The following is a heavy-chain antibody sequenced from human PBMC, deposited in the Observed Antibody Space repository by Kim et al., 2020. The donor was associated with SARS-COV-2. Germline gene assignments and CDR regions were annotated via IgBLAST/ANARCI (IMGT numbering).Heavy chain of an antibody. CDR2: IRSKAYGGTT. D-gene: IGHD3-10*01. CDR3: TRDRRVLWFGEFGYYYGMDV. Sequence: GGSLRLSCTASGFTFGDYAMSWFRQAPGKGLEWVGFIRSKAYGGTTEYAASVKGRFTISRDESKSIAYLQMNSLKTEDTAVYYCTRDRRVLWFGEFGYYYGMDVWGQGTTVTVSS. J-gene: IGHJ6*02. CDR1: GFTFGDYA. V-gene: IGHV3-49*03.